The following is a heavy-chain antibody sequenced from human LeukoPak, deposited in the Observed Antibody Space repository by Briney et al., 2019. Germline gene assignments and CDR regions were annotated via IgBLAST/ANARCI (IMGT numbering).Heavy chain of an antibody. Sequence: SETLSLTCTVSGGSISSYYLSWIRQPPGKGLEWIGYIYYSGSTNYNPSLKSRVTISVDTSKNQFSLKLSSVTAADTAVYYCARDLSEAAAFFDYWGQGTLVTVSS. J-gene: IGHJ4*02. CDR1: GGSISSYY. D-gene: IGHD2-2*01. CDR2: IYYSGST. CDR3: ARDLSEAAAFFDY. V-gene: IGHV4-59*12.